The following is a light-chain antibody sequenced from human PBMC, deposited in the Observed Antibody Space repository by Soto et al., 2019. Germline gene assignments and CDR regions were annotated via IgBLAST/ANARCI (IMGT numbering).Light chain of an antibody. J-gene: IGKJ5*01. CDR3: QQYYNWPPIT. Sequence: VMTQSPGTLSVSPGERATLSCRASQSVSSNLAWYQQKPGQAPRLLIYGSSTRATGIPARFSGSGSGTEFTLTISSLQSEDFAVYYCQQYYNWPPITFGQGTRLEIK. V-gene: IGKV3-15*01. CDR2: GSS. CDR1: QSVSSN.